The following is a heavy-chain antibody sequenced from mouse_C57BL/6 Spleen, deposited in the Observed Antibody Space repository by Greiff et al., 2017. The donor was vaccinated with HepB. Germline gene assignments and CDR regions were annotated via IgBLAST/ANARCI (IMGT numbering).Heavy chain of an antibody. D-gene: IGHD2-1*01. J-gene: IGHJ3*01. CDR1: GFTFSSYA. Sequence: EVQLQESGGGLVKPGGSLKLSCAASGFTFSSYAMSWVRQTPEKRLEWVATISDGGSYTYYPDNVKGRFTISRDNAKNNLYLQMSHLKSEDTAMYYCARVYGNYLFAYWGQGTLVTVSA. V-gene: IGHV5-4*01. CDR2: ISDGGSYT. CDR3: ARVYGNYLFAY.